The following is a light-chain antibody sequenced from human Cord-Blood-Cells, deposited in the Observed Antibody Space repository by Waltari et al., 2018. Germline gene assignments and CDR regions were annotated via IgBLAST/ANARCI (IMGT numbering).Light chain of an antibody. Sequence: DIQMTQSPSSLSASVGDRVTITCRSSQSIRSYLNWYQQKPGKAPKHLIYAASSLQSGDPSRFGGIGSGRDCTGTVSSRQREDFATYCCEQSYSATWAFGQGRRVEI. CDR2: AAS. V-gene: IGKV1-39*01. CDR3: EQSYSATWA. J-gene: IGKJ1*01. CDR1: QSIRSY.